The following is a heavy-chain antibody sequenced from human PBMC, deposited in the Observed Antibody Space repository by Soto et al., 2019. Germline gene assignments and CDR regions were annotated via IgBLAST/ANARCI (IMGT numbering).Heavy chain of an antibody. D-gene: IGHD3-10*01. Sequence: QVQLVESGGGVVQPGRSLRLSCAASGFTFSSYGMHWVRQAPGKGLEWVAVISYDGSNKYYADSVKGRFTISRDNSKNXLYLQMNSLRAEDTAVYYCAKDAGLPVVRGPSMDVWGQGTTVTVSS. CDR3: AKDAGLPVVRGPSMDV. CDR1: GFTFSSYG. V-gene: IGHV3-30*18. J-gene: IGHJ6*02. CDR2: ISYDGSNK.